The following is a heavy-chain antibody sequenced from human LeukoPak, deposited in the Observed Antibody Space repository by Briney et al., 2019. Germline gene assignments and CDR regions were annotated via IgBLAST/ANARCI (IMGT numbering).Heavy chain of an antibody. J-gene: IGHJ4*02. CDR1: GFTFSSYW. D-gene: IGHD4-17*01. CDR2: IKQDGSEK. Sequence: PGGSLRLSCVAPGFTFSSYWMSWVRQAPGKGLEWVANIKQDGSEKYYVDSVKGRFTISRDNAKNSLYLQMSSLRAEDTAVYYCARIAVTTLPLDYWGQGTLVTVSS. V-gene: IGHV3-7*01. CDR3: ARIAVTTLPLDY.